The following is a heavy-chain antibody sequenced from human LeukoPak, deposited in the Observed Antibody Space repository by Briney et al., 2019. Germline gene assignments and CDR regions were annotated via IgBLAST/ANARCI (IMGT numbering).Heavy chain of an antibody. D-gene: IGHD1-26*01. CDR2: INPNSGGT. CDR3: ARGSGGSRGVRYYYYYYMDV. J-gene: IGHJ6*03. V-gene: IGHV1-2*06. Sequence: ASVKVSCKASGYTFTGDYMHWVRQAPGQGLEWMGRINPNSGGTNYAQKFQGRVTMTRDTSISTAYMELSRLRSDDTAVYYCARGSGGSRGVRYYYYYYMDVWGKGTTVTVSS. CDR1: GYTFTGDY.